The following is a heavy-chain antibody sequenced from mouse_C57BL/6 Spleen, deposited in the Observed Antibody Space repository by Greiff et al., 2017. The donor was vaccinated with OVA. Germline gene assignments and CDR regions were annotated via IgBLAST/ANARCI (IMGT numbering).Heavy chain of an antibody. CDR3: ARRLLREYYAMDY. V-gene: IGHV1-76*01. Sequence: QVQLKESGAELVRPGASVKLSCKASGYTFTDYYINWVKQRPGQGLEWIARIYPGSGNTYYNEKFKGKATLTAEKSSSTAYMQLSSLPSEDSAVYFCARRLLREYYAMDYWGQGTSVTVSS. D-gene: IGHD1-1*01. J-gene: IGHJ4*01. CDR1: GYTFTDYY. CDR2: IYPGSGNT.